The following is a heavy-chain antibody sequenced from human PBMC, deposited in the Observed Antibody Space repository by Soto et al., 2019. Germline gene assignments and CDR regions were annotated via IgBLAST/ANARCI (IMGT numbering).Heavy chain of an antibody. CDR3: AKAGKRGIMTAETSSFAPWAHYGMDV. V-gene: IGHV3-23*01. Sequence: EVQLLESGGGLVQPGGSLRLSCAASGFTFSSYAMTWVRQAPGKGLEWVSAISGSGGGTYYADSVMGRFTISRDNSKNTVYLKMNSLRAEDTALYYCAKAGKRGIMTAETSSFAPWAHYGMDVWGQGTTVTVS. CDR2: ISGSGGGT. D-gene: IGHD4-4*01. J-gene: IGHJ6*02. CDR1: GFTFSSYA.